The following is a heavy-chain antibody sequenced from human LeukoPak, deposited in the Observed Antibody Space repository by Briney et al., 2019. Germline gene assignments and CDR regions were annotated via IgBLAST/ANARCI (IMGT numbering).Heavy chain of an antibody. CDR1: GFTFSDYY. Sequence: GSLRLSCAASGFTFSDYYMSWIRQAPGKGLEWVSYISSSGSTIYYADSVKGRFTISRDNAKNSLYLQMNSLRAEDTAVYYCARSGHWSAAYYYYYMDVWGKGTTVTVSS. CDR2: ISSSGSTI. CDR3: ARSGHWSAAYYYYYMDV. D-gene: IGHD3-3*02. V-gene: IGHV3-11*01. J-gene: IGHJ6*03.